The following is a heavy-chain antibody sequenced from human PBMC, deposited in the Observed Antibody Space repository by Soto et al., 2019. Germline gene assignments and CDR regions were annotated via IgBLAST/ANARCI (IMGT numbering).Heavy chain of an antibody. V-gene: IGHV4-4*02. J-gene: IGHJ4*01. CDR2: IYHSRST. CDR3: ASFPDIPGRDSPLIFDY. D-gene: IGHD3-22*01. CDR1: GGSISSSNW. Sequence: SETLSLTCAVSGGSISSSNWWSWVRQPPGKGLEWIGEIYHSRSTNYNPSLKSRVTIPVDKSKNQFSLKLSSVTAADTAVYYCASFPDIPGRDSPLIFDYWGQGTLVTVPQ.